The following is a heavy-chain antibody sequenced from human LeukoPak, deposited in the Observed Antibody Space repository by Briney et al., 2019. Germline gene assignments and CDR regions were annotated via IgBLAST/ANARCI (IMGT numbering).Heavy chain of an antibody. D-gene: IGHD3-16*01. CDR3: ARGGIGRQRDFDY. V-gene: IGHV3-30-3*01. Sequence: PGGSLRLSCAASGFTFSSYAMHWVRQAPGKGLEWVAVISYDGSNKYYADSVKGRFTISRDNSKNTLYLQMNSLRAEDTAVYYCARGGIGRQRDFDYWGQGTLVTVSS. CDR1: GFTFSSYA. J-gene: IGHJ4*02. CDR2: ISYDGSNK.